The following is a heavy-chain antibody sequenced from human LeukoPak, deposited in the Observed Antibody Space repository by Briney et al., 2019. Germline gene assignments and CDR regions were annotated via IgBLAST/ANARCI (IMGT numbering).Heavy chain of an antibody. CDR3: ARDPSIVVVPAAYYFDY. D-gene: IGHD2-2*01. CDR2: INPSGGST. V-gene: IGHV1-46*01. J-gene: IGHJ4*02. Sequence: APVTVSYKASGYTFTSYYMHWVRQAPGQGLEWMGIINPSGGSTSYAQKFQGRVTMTRDTSTSTVYMELSSLRSEDTAVYYCARDPSIVVVPAAYYFDYWGQGTLVTVSS. CDR1: GYTFTSYY.